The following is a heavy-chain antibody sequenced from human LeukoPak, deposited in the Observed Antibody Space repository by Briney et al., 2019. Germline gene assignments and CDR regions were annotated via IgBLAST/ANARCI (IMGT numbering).Heavy chain of an antibody. V-gene: IGHV5-51*01. CDR3: ARHSGSWGLYNWFDP. D-gene: IGHD1-26*01. Sequence: GESLKISCKGSGYSFTSYWICWVRQMPGKGLEWMGIIYPGDSDTRYSPSFQGQVTISADKSISTAYLQWSSLKASDTAMYYCARHSGSWGLYNWFDPWGQGTLVTVSS. J-gene: IGHJ5*02. CDR1: GYSFTSYW. CDR2: IYPGDSDT.